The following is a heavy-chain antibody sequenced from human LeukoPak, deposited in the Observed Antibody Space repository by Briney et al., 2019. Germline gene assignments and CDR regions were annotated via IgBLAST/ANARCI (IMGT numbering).Heavy chain of an antibody. CDR1: GYTFTSYD. J-gene: IGHJ4*02. CDR3: STRRVGATPDY. V-gene: IGHV1-8*01. Sequence: GASVKDSSKASGYTFTSYDINWLRQATGQGLEWMGWMNPNSGNTGYAQKFQGSVTMTRNTSIITAYLELSSLRSEGTAVYYCSTRRVGATPDYWGQGTLVTVSS. CDR2: MNPNSGNT. D-gene: IGHD1-26*01.